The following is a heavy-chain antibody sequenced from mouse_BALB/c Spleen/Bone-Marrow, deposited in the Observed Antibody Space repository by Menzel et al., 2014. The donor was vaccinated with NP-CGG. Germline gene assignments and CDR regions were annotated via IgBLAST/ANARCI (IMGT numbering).Heavy chain of an antibody. CDR2: ISSGSSTI. CDR1: GFTFSSFG. J-gene: IGHJ2*01. V-gene: IGHV5-17*02. Sequence: EVQLVESGGGLVQPGGSRKVSCAASGFTFSSFGMHWVRQAPEKGLEWVAYISSGSSTIFYADTVKGRFTVSRDNPKNTLFLQMTSLRSEDTAMYYCTRGGNWDDFDYWGQGTTLTVSS. D-gene: IGHD4-1*01. CDR3: TRGGNWDDFDY.